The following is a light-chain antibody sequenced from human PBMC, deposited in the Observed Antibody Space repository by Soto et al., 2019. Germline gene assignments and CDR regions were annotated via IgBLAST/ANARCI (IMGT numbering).Light chain of an antibody. J-gene: IGKJ3*01. CDR3: QQSFSSPFT. CDR1: QSIRSH. V-gene: IGKV1-39*01. Sequence: DIQMTQSPSSLSASVGDRVSITCRASQSIRSHLNWYQHKPGKAPKVLIYAASSLQGGVPSRFSGSGSGTDFTLTIKSLQPEDFSTYYCQQSFSSPFTFGPGTKVDVK. CDR2: AAS.